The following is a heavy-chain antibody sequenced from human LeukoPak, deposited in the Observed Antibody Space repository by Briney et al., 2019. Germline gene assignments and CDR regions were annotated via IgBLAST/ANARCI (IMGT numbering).Heavy chain of an antibody. D-gene: IGHD4-23*01. Sequence: GGSLRLSCAASGFTFSSYAMSWVRQAPGKGLEWVSGIIGSGHNTYNADSVRGRFTVSRDNSKNTLYLQMNSLRAEDTAVYYCASLTVVTDYFDYWGQGTLVTVSS. J-gene: IGHJ4*02. V-gene: IGHV3-23*01. CDR1: GFTFSSYA. CDR3: ASLTVVTDYFDY. CDR2: IIGSGHNT.